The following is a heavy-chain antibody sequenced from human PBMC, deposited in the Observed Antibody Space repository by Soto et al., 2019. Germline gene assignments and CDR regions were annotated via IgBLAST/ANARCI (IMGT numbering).Heavy chain of an antibody. D-gene: IGHD3-9*01. CDR1: GGTFSSYA. V-gene: IGHV1-69*13. CDR2: IIPIFGTA. J-gene: IGHJ6*02. Sequence: ASVKVSCKASGGTFSSYAISWVRQAPGQGLERMGGIIPIFGTANYAQKFQGRVTITADESTSTAYMELSSLRSEDTAVYYCARDRVDDILTGYLAPGYYYGMDVWGQGTTVTVSS. CDR3: ARDRVDDILTGYLAPGYYYGMDV.